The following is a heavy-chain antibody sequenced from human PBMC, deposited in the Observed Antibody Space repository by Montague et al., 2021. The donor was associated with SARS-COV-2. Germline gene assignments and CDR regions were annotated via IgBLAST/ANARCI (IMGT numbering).Heavy chain of an antibody. D-gene: IGHD5-12*01. CDR1: GGSISSGSYY. CDR2: IYTSGST. V-gene: IGHV4-61*02. Sequence: TLSLTCTVSGGSISSGSYYWSWIRQPAGKGLEWIGRIYTSGSTNYNPSLKSRVTISVDTSKNQFSLKLSSVTAADTAVYYCAGMGWLRGWFDPWGQGTLVTVSS. J-gene: IGHJ5*02. CDR3: AGMGWLRGWFDP.